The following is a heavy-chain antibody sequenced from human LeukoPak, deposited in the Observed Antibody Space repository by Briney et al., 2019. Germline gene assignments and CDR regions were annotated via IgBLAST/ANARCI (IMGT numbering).Heavy chain of an antibody. CDR1: GGTFSSYA. Sequence: SVKVSCKASGGTFSSYAISWVRQAPGQGLEWMGGIIPIFGTANYAQKFQGRVTITTDESTSTAYMELSSLRSEDTAVYYCAKGSSNWRDYYYFDYWGQGTLVTVSS. CDR2: IIPIFGTA. J-gene: IGHJ4*02. V-gene: IGHV1-69*05. CDR3: AKGSSNWRDYYYFDY. D-gene: IGHD6-13*01.